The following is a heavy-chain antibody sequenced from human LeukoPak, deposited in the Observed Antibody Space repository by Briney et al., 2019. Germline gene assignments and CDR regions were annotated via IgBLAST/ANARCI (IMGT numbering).Heavy chain of an antibody. CDR1: GLTFSSYS. D-gene: IGHD6-19*01. CDR3: AREPVSGYNWLDR. CDR2: ISSSSRYI. J-gene: IGHJ5*02. Sequence: PGGSLRLSCAASGLTFSSYSMNWGRQAPGEGREWVSSISSSSRYIYYADSVKGRFTIARHNAKNSLYLQMNSLSTEDTVVYHCAREPVSGYNWLDRWGQGTLVSVSS. V-gene: IGHV3-21*01.